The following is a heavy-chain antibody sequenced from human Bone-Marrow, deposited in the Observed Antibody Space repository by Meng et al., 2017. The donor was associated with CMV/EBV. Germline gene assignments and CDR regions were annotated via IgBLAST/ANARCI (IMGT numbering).Heavy chain of an antibody. CDR3: AGDGYGDHSSWFDP. V-gene: IGHV1-46*01. Sequence: ASVKVSCKASGYTFTNYYMHWVRQAPGQGLEWMGIINPSGGRTSYAQKFQGIVTMTGDTSTSTVYMELSSLRSEDTAVYYCAGDGYGDHSSWFDPWGQGTLVTVSS. CDR1: GYTFTNYY. D-gene: IGHD4-11*01. J-gene: IGHJ5*02. CDR2: INPSGGRT.